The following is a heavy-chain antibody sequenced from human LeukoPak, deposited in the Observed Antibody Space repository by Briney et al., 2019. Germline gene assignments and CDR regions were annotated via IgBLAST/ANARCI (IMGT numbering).Heavy chain of an antibody. V-gene: IGHV4-30-4*01. Sequence: SETLSLTCTVSGVSISSGDYYWSWLRQPQGKGLEWIGYIYYSGSTYFNPSLKSRVTISVDTSKNQFSLKLSSVTAADTAVYYCARVSRDGYNYYYFDYWGQGTLVTVSS. CDR3: ARVSRDGYNYYYFDY. D-gene: IGHD5-24*01. CDR2: IYYSGST. CDR1: GVSISSGDYY. J-gene: IGHJ4*02.